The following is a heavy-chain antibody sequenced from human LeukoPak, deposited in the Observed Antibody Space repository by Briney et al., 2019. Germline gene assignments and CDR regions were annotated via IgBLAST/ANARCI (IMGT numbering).Heavy chain of an antibody. CDR2: IRYDGSNK. CDR1: GFTLSSYG. V-gene: IGHV3-30*02. J-gene: IGHJ4*02. CDR3: AKDTRKLLWFGEPFSPPTPLAY. Sequence: GGSLRLSCAASGFTLSSYGMHWVRQAPGKGLEWVAFIRYDGSNKYYADSVKGRFTISRDNSKNTLYLQMNSLRAEDTAVYYCAKDTRKLLWFGEPFSPPTPLAYWGQGTLVTVSS. D-gene: IGHD3-10*01.